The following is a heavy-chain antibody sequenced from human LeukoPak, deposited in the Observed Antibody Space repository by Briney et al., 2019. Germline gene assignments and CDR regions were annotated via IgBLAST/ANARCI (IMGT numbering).Heavy chain of an antibody. V-gene: IGHV4-59*02. J-gene: IGHJ4*02. CDR1: GGSVSSNY. CDR3: ARDLGGRYFDY. Sequence: SETLSLTCTVSGGSVSSNYWNWIRQSPGKGLEWIGYIYYDGGSNYNSSLNSRVTISIDTSKNQFSLKLSSVTAADTAIYYCARDLGGRYFDYLGQGTLVTVSS. CDR2: IYYDGGS. D-gene: IGHD7-27*01.